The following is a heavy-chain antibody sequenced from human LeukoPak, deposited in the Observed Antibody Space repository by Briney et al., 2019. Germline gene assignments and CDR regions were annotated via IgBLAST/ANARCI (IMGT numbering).Heavy chain of an antibody. V-gene: IGHV3-30*03. J-gene: IGHJ4*02. CDR1: GFSFTSYN. CDR2: ISYDGNIK. CDR3: AREGYEFLTCIDY. Sequence: PGGSLRLSCAASGFSFTSYNFHWVRQAPGKGLQWLGFISYDGNIKYEDSVKGRFTISRDNSKNTLYLQMNSLRAEDTAVYYCAREGYEFLTCIDYWGQGTLVTVSS. D-gene: IGHD2/OR15-2a*01.